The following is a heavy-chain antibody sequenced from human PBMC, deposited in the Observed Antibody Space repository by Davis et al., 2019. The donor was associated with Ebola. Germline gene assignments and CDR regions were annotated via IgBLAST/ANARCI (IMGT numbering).Heavy chain of an antibody. CDR1: GVSISRHY. V-gene: IGHV4-59*04. D-gene: IGHD3-16*01. Sequence: PSETLSLTCTVSGVSISRHYWSWIRQPPGKGLEWIGSIHHSGSSYYNPSLKSRVTISVDTSKNQFSLKLSSVTAADTAVYYCALRGDSGWFDPWGQGTLVTVSS. CDR3: ALRGDSGWFDP. CDR2: IHHSGSS. J-gene: IGHJ5*02.